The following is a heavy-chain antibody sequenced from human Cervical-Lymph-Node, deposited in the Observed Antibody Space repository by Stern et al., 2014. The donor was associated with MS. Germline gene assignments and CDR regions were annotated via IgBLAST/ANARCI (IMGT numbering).Heavy chain of an antibody. J-gene: IGHJ4*02. CDR1: GFTFKSYT. V-gene: IGHV3-30-3*02. CDR3: AKYTQSFDS. D-gene: IGHD2-2*02. CDR2: VIYNGTNK. Sequence: QVQLMQSGGGVVQPGRSLRLSCAASGFTFKSYTMQWVRQAPGKGLEWVAVVIYNGTNKYYADSVKGRFTISRDNSKNTLFLQMNSLRPEDSAVYYCAKYTQSFDSWGQGTLVTVSS.